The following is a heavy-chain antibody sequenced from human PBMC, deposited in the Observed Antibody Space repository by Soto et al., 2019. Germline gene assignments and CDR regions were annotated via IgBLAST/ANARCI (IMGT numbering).Heavy chain of an antibody. V-gene: IGHV1-58*02. CDR2: IVVGSGNT. J-gene: IGHJ3*02. Sequence: ASVKVSCKASGFTFTSSAMQWVRQARGQRLEWIGWIVVGSGNTNYAQKFQERVTITRDMSTSTAYMELSSLRSEDTAVYYCAAEGATMVRGVISDAFDIWGQGTMVTVSS. CDR1: GFTFTSSA. D-gene: IGHD3-10*01. CDR3: AAEGATMVRGVISDAFDI.